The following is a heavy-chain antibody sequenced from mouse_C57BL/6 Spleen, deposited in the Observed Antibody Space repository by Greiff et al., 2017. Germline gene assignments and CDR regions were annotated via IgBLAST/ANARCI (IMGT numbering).Heavy chain of an antibody. CDR3: AKDLGWGSWFAY. CDR1: GFTFSDYG. V-gene: IGHV5-17*01. J-gene: IGHJ3*01. D-gene: IGHD2-3*01. Sequence: EVQGVESGGGLVKPGGSLKLSCAASGFTFSDYGMHWVRQAPEKGLEWVAYISSGSSTIYYADTVKGRFTISRDNAKNTLVLQMTSLRSEDTAMYYCAKDLGWGSWFAYWGQGTLVTVSA. CDR2: ISSGSSTI.